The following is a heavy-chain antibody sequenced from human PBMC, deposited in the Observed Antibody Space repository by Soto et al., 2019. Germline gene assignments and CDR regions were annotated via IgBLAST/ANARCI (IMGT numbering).Heavy chain of an antibody. V-gene: IGHV1-18*01. J-gene: IGHJ4*02. CDR1: GSNFANNG. CDR2: ISGYNGNT. Sequence: GXSVKVSCSDSGSNFANNGSPWVRQAPGQGLEWMGWISGYNGNTKYAQSVQDRVTMTTDTSTSIAYMELSRLRSDDTAVYYCEKSHGSGRADVWGQGTLVTVSS. CDR3: EKSHGSGRADV. D-gene: IGHD3-10*01.